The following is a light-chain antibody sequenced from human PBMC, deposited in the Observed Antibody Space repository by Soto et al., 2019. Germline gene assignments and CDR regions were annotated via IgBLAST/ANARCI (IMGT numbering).Light chain of an antibody. CDR3: QQYNNYGWT. CDR1: QSINIW. CDR2: KAS. Sequence: DIQMTQSPSTLSASVGDRVAITCRASQSINIWLAWYQQRPGKAPKLLTYKASTLESGVPSRFSGSGSGTEFTLTISSLQPDDFATYYCQQYNNYGWTFGQGTKVDIK. J-gene: IGKJ1*01. V-gene: IGKV1-5*03.